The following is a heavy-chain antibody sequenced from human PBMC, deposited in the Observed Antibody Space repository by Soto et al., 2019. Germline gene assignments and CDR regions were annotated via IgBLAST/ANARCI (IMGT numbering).Heavy chain of an antibody. J-gene: IGHJ6*02. CDR2: IYHSGST. Sequence: SETLSLTCAVSGGSISSGGYSWSWIRQPPGKGLEWIGYIYHSGSTYYNPSLKSRVTISVDRSKNQFSLKLSSVTAADTAVYYCARTSSTRVYYYGMDVWGQGTTVTVSS. D-gene: IGHD2-2*01. CDR3: ARTSSTRVYYYGMDV. CDR1: GGSISSGGYS. V-gene: IGHV4-30-2*01.